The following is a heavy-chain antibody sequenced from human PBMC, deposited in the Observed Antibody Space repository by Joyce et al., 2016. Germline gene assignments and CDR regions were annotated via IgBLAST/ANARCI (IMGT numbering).Heavy chain of an antibody. D-gene: IGHD1-14*01. J-gene: IGHJ4*02. V-gene: IGHV4-31*03. Sequence: QVQLQESGPGLVKPSQTLSLTCTVSGGSISSGSYHRGWIRQLPGKGLEWIGYIYYSGNTYYNPSLKNRVTISLDTSKNQLSLKVTSVTAADTAKYYCARGLRRTGFDYWGQGSLVTVSS. CDR3: ARGLRRTGFDY. CDR1: GGSISSGSYH. CDR2: IYYSGNT.